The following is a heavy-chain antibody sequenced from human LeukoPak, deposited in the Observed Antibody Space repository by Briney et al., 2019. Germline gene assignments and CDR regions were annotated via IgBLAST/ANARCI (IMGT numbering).Heavy chain of an antibody. D-gene: IGHD4-17*01. CDR3: ARGYGLE. CDR1: GFTFSSYA. Sequence: PGGSLRLSCAASGFTFSSYAMHWVRQAPGKGLEWVAVISYDGNNKYYADSVKGRFTISRDTSKNTLYLQMNSLRGEDTAVYYCARGYGLEWGQGTLVTVSS. CDR2: ISYDGNNK. J-gene: IGHJ4*02. V-gene: IGHV3-30-3*01.